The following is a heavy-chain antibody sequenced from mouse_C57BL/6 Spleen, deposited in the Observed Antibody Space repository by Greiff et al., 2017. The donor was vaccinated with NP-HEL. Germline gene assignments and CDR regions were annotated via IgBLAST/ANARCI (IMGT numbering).Heavy chain of an antibody. V-gene: IGHV1-47*01. CDR2: FHPYNDDT. CDR3: ARGGYSNYPPFDY. CDR1: GYTFTTYP. J-gene: IGHJ2*01. D-gene: IGHD2-5*01. Sequence: VKLVESGAELVKPGASVKMSCKASGYTFTTYPIEWMKQNHGKSLEWIGNFHPYNDDTKYNEKFKGKATLTVEKSSSTVYLELSRLTSDDSAVYYCARGGYSNYPPFDYWGQGTTLTVSS.